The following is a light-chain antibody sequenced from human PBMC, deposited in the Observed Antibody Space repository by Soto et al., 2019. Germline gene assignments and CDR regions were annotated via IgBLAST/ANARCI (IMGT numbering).Light chain of an antibody. Sequence: QSVLTQPRSVSGSPGQSVTISCTGTSSDVGGYNYVSWYQQHPGKAPKLMIYDVSKRPSGVPDRFSGSKSGNTASLTISGLQAEDEADYYCSSYTVINTAVFGGGTKLTVL. V-gene: IGLV2-11*01. J-gene: IGLJ3*02. CDR2: DVS. CDR3: SSYTVINTAV. CDR1: SSDVGGYNY.